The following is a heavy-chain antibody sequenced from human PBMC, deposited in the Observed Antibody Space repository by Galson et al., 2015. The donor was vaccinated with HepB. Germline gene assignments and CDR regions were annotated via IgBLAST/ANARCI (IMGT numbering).Heavy chain of an antibody. D-gene: IGHD3-3*01. CDR2: ITGSGGST. CDR3: AKDPIFGASGWFYFDY. J-gene: IGHJ4*02. V-gene: IGHV3-23*01. CDR1: GFRFSNYA. Sequence: SLRLSCAASGFRFSNYATSWVRQAPGKGLEWVSGITGSGGSTYYAASVKGRFTISRDNTKNTLYLQMRGLRADDTAVYYCAKDPIFGASGWFYFDYWGQGTVVTVSS.